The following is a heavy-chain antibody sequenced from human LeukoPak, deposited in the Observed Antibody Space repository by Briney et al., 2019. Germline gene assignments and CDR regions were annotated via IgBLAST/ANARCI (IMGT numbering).Heavy chain of an antibody. Sequence: SETLSLTCTVFGGPTSSYYWSWIRQPPGKGLEWIGYIYYSGSTNYNPSLKSRVTISVDTSKNQFSLKLSSVTAADTAVYYCASHPASDPGAFGPWGPGALVTVSS. CDR3: ASHPASDPGAFGP. CDR2: IYYSGST. D-gene: IGHD4/OR15-4a*01. CDR1: GGPTSSYY. V-gene: IGHV4-59*01. J-gene: IGHJ5*02.